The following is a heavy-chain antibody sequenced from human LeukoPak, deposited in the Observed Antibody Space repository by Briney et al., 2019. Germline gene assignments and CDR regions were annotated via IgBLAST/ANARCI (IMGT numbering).Heavy chain of an antibody. Sequence: SETLSLTCTISGGSISSYYWSWIRQPPGKGLEWIGYIYYSGSTNYNPSLKSRVTISVDTSKNQFSLKLSSVTAADTAVYYCARTTEGYCSSTRCYGFDYYYYMDVWGKGTTVTISS. CDR3: ARTTEGYCSSTRCYGFDYYYYMDV. CDR2: IYYSGST. J-gene: IGHJ6*03. V-gene: IGHV4-59*01. CDR1: GGSISSYY. D-gene: IGHD2-2*01.